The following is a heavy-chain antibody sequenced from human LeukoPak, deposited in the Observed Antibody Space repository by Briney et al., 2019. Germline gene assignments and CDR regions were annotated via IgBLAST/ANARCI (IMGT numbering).Heavy chain of an antibody. Sequence: GSLRLSCAASGFTFSDFYMSWIRQAPGKGLEWVSYISSGGSYTKYADSVKGRFTISRDNAKDSLYLQMNSLRAEDTAVYYCAKRGYSYSLDAWGQGTLVAVSS. CDR3: AKRGYSYSLDA. CDR2: ISSGGSYT. D-gene: IGHD5-18*01. CDR1: GFTFSDFY. V-gene: IGHV3-11*06. J-gene: IGHJ5*02.